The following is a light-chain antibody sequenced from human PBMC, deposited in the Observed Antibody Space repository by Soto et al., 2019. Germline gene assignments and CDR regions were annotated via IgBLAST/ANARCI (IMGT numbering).Light chain of an antibody. J-gene: IGKJ1*01. CDR3: QQYNNWPPWT. Sequence: EIVMTQSPATLSVSPGERATLSCRASHSVSSNLAWYQQKPGQAPMLLIYGASTRATGIPARFSGSGSGTEFPLTISSLQSEDFAVYYCQQYNNWPPWTFGQGTKVDIK. CDR2: GAS. CDR1: HSVSSN. V-gene: IGKV3-15*01.